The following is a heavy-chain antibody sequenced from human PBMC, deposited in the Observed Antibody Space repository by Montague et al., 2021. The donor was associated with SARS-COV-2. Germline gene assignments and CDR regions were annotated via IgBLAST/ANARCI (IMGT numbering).Heavy chain of an antibody. D-gene: IGHD1-14*01. Sequence: SLRLSCAASGFTFSDYYMSWIRQAPGKGLKWVAYISSSITYTRYADSVKGRFTISRDNAKNSLYLQMNSLRAEDTAVYYCARDWSRNLDVWGKGTTVTVSS. CDR2: ISSSITYT. CDR3: ARDWSRNLDV. V-gene: IGHV3-11*05. CDR1: GFTFSDYY. J-gene: IGHJ6*03.